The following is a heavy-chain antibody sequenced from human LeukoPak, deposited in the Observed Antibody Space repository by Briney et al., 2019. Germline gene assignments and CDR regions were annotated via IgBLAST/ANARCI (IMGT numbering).Heavy chain of an antibody. J-gene: IGHJ6*02. CDR3: ARVRVATSHYYYGMDV. V-gene: IGHV1-2*02. CDR2: INPNSGGT. CDR1: GYTFTGYY. D-gene: IGHD5-12*01. Sequence: ASVKFSCKASGYTFTGYYMHWARQAPGQGLEWMGWINPNSGGTDYAQKFQGKVTMTRDTSISTAYMELSRLISHDTAVYYCARVRVATSHYYYGMDVWGQGTTVTVSS.